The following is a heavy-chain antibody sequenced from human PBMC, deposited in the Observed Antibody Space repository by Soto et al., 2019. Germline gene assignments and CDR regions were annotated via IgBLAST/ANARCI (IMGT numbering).Heavy chain of an antibody. J-gene: IGHJ2*01. CDR2: IWNDGHDS. D-gene: IGHD2-15*01. CDR1: GFRFSNYG. Sequence: QEQLVESGGGVVQPGGSRRRSCEASGFRFSNYGRFWARQAPGKGLQWGTFIWNDGHDSYYEESVRGRFTNSRDNLKNTLYLQMDSLRGEDTGVYYCVRGYGGSFPYWYFDLWGRGTPVAVSP. V-gene: IGHV3-33*01. CDR3: VRGYGGSFPYWYFDL.